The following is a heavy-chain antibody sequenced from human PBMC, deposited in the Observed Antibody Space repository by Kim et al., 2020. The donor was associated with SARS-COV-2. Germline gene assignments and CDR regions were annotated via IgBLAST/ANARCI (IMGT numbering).Heavy chain of an antibody. CDR2: ISPNNGNT. Sequence: ASVKVSCTTSGYTFINYGISWLRQAPGQGLEWMGWISPNNGNTNYAQTVQGRVTMTADSSTATVFMELRALRSDDTAVYFCARDLPPHNYF. V-gene: IGHV1-18*04. J-gene: IGHJ4*01. CDR3: ARDLPPHNYF. CDR1: GYTFINYG.